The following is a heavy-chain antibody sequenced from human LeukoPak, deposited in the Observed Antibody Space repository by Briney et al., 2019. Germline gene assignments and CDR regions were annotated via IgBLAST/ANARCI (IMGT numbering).Heavy chain of an antibody. CDR3: AIRFGGLRGVPY. CDR2: IYTSGST. D-gene: IGHD3-10*01. CDR1: GGSISSGSYY. V-gene: IGHV4-61*02. J-gene: IGHJ4*02. Sequence: SQTLSLTCTVSGGSISSGSYYWSWIRQPAGKGLEWIGRIYTSGSTNYNPSLKSRVTISVDTSKNQFSLKLSSVTAADTAVYYCAIRFGGLRGVPYWGQGTLVTVSS.